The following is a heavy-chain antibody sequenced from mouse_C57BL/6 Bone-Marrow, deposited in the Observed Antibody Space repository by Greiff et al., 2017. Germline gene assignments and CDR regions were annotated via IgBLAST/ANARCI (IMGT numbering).Heavy chain of an antibody. Sequence: EVKLMESGGGLVQPKGSLKLSCAASGFSFNTYAMNWVRQAPGKGLEWVARISSKSNNYATYYADSVKDRFTISRDDSDSMLYLQMKHLNTEDTAMYYCVILGATERCYAMDYWGQGTSVTVSS. J-gene: IGHJ4*01. CDR2: ISSKSNNYAT. CDR1: GFSFNTYA. CDR3: VILGATERCYAMDY. D-gene: IGHD3-1*01. V-gene: IGHV10-1*01.